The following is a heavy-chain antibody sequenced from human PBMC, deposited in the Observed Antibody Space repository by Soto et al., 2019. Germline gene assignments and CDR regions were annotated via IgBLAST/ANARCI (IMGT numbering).Heavy chain of an antibody. D-gene: IGHD3-3*01. Sequence: QLQLMQSGGEAKNPGASVKVSCEASGYSFSTYAISWLRQAPGQGLEWMGLITPNNGYTNYAQKFQGRLILTTDIPSSTAYMELTSLRYDDTAMYYCATSYDSGFDPWGQGTLVPVS. V-gene: IGHV1-18*01. CDR3: ATSYDSGFDP. CDR2: ITPNNGYT. CDR1: GYSFSTYA. J-gene: IGHJ5*02.